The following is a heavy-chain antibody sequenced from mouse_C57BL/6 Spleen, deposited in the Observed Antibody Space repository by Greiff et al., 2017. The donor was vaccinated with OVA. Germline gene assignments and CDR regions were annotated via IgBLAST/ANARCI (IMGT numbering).Heavy chain of an antibody. J-gene: IGHJ2*01. D-gene: IGHD1-1*01. Sequence: VQLQQSGAELVRPGASVTLSCKASGYTFTDYEMHWVKQTPVHGLEWIGAIDPETGGTAYNQKFKGKAILTADKSSSTAYMELRSLTSEDSAVYYCTREVRGYYGTSCYFDYWGQGTTLTVSS. V-gene: IGHV1-15*01. CDR2: IDPETGGT. CDR3: TREVRGYYGTSCYFDY. CDR1: GYTFTDYE.